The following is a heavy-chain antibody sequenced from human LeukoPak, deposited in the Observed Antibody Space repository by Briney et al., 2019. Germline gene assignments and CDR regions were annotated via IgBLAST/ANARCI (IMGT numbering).Heavy chain of an antibody. J-gene: IGHJ4*02. CDR2: IYYSGST. V-gene: IGHV4-59*08. CDR1: GGSISSYY. D-gene: IGHD2-8*01. CDR3: ASYCTNGVCTYYFDY. Sequence: KASETLSLTCTVSGGSISSYYWSWIRQPPGKGLEWIGYIYYSGSTNYNPSLKSRVTISVDTSKNQFYLKLSSVTAADTAVYYCASYCTNGVCTYYFDYWGQGTLVTVSS.